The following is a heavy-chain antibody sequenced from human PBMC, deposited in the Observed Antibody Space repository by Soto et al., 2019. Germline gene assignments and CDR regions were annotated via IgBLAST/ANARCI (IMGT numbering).Heavy chain of an antibody. Sequence: PSETLSLTCAVYGGSFSGYYWSWIRQPPGKGLEWIGETNHSGSTNYNPSLKSRVTISVDTSKNQFSLKLSSVTAADTAVYYCATGSGLDYQDYWGQGTLVTVSS. CDR3: ATGSGLDYQDY. D-gene: IGHD3-10*01. CDR1: GGSFSGYY. CDR2: TNHSGST. J-gene: IGHJ4*02. V-gene: IGHV4-34*01.